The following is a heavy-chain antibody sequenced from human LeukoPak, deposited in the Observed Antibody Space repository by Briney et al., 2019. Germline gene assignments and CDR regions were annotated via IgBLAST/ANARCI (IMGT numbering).Heavy chain of an antibody. CDR1: GFTDSSNY. Sequence: GGSVRLSCAASGFTDSSNYMSWVRQAPGMGLEWVSVIYSGGSTYYADSVKGRFTISRDNSKSTVYLQMNSLRVEDTAVYYCARGIAVADTGFFDYWGQGTLVTVSS. D-gene: IGHD6-19*01. CDR2: IYSGGST. J-gene: IGHJ4*02. V-gene: IGHV3-66*01. CDR3: ARGIAVADTGFFDY.